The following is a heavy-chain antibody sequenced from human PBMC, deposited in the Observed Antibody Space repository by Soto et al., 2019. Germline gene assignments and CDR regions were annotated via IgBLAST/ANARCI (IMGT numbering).Heavy chain of an antibody. CDR3: AKDQASGQGSFDS. CDR1: GFTFNSYG. CDR2: ISYDGSNQ. V-gene: IGHV3-30*18. Sequence: WGSLLVSCVAPGFTFNSYGMHWVRQAPDKGLEWVALISYDGSNQYYADSVKGRFTISRDNSKNTLFLQMNSLRADDTAVYYCAKDQASGQGSFDSWGQGTLVTVS. J-gene: IGHJ4*02.